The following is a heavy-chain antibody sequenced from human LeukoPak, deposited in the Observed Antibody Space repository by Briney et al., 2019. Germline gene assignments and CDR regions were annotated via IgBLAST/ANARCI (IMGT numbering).Heavy chain of an antibody. CDR3: ARDTNLYGGPRASGGCDY. D-gene: IGHD4-23*01. CDR2: IWYDEVNK. CDR1: GFTFSNYG. J-gene: IGHJ4*02. V-gene: IGHV3-33*01. Sequence: PGGSLRLSCAASGFTFSNYGMHWVRQAPGKGLEWVAVIWYDEVNKYYADSVTGRFTISRDNSKNTLYLQMNSLRAEDTAVYYCARDTNLYGGPRASGGCDYWGQGTLVTVSS.